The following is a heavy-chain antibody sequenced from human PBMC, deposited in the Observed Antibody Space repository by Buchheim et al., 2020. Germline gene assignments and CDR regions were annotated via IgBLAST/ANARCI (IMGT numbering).Heavy chain of an antibody. CDR3: ARGRGTYYFDF. CDR1: GFTFSSYW. CDR2: ITSDRSST. V-gene: IGHV3-74*01. D-gene: IGHD1-26*01. J-gene: IGHJ4*02. Sequence: EVQLVESGGGLVQPGGSLRLSCAASGFTFSSYWMHWVRQAPGKGLVWVSRITSDRSSTNYADSVQGRFPISRDTAKNTVHLQMNSLRAEDTAVYYCARGRGTYYFDFWGQGTL.